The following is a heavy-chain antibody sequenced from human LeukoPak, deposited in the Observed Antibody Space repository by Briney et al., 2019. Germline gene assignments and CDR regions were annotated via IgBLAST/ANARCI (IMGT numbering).Heavy chain of an antibody. J-gene: IGHJ4*02. V-gene: IGHV3-30*18. CDR1: GFSFSSYG. CDR2: ISNDGSNK. Sequence: PGGSLRLSCAASGFSFSSYGMHWVRQAPGKGLEWVAVISNDGSNKYYVDSVKGRFTNSRDNSKNTLYLQMNSLRAEDTAVYYCAKGATFGGYGGYDHCDYWGQGTLVTVSS. D-gene: IGHD5-12*01. CDR3: AKGATFGGYGGYDHCDY.